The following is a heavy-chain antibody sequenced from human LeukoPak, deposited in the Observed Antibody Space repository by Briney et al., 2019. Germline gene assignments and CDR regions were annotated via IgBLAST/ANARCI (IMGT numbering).Heavy chain of an antibody. Sequence: GGSLRLSCAASGFTFSSYAMNWVRQAPGKGLEWVSGISGGRGGTYYADSVKGRFTISRDNSKNTLYLQMNSLRAEDTVVYYCAKDIYGSGSYYSGKYFDYWGQGTLVTVSS. V-gene: IGHV3-23*01. CDR2: ISGGRGGT. CDR1: GFTFSSYA. J-gene: IGHJ4*02. D-gene: IGHD3-10*01. CDR3: AKDIYGSGSYYSGKYFDY.